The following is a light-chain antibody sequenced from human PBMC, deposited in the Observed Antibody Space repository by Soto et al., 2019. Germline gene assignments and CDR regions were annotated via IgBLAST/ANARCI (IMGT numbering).Light chain of an antibody. Sequence: QSVLTQPASVSGSPGQSITISCTGTSSDVGSYNFVSWYQHHPGKVPKLIIFDVNNRPSGISNSFSGSKSDNTASLTISGLQAEDEADYYCTSYTNSGTYILGTGTKVTVL. CDR2: DVN. J-gene: IGLJ1*01. V-gene: IGLV2-14*03. CDR1: SSDVGSYNF. CDR3: TSYTNSGTYI.